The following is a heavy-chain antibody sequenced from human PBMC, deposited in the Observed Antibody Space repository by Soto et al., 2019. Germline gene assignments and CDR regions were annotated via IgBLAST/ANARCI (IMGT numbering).Heavy chain of an antibody. D-gene: IGHD4-17*01. CDR3: ASRFDYGDYFGSDY. Sequence: SVKVSCKASGGTFSSYAISWVRQAPGQGLEWMGGIIPIFGTANYAQKFQGRVTITADESTSTAYMELSSLRSEDTAVYYCASRFDYGDYFGSDYWGQGTLVTVSS. V-gene: IGHV1-69*13. J-gene: IGHJ4*02. CDR1: GGTFSSYA. CDR2: IIPIFGTA.